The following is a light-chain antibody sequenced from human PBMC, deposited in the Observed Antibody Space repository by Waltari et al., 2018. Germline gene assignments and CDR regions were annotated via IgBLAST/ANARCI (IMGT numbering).Light chain of an antibody. CDR1: SGHSSNI. CDR3: ETGGHGTWV. CDR2: VKSAGSH. V-gene: IGLV4-69*01. Sequence: QLVLTQSPSASASLGASVKLTCTLSSGHSSNIIAWHQQQPEKGPRYLMKVKSAGSHSKGDDMPDRFPGSSCGAERYLTISSRQSEDEADYYCETGGHGTWVFGGGTKLTVL. J-gene: IGLJ3*02.